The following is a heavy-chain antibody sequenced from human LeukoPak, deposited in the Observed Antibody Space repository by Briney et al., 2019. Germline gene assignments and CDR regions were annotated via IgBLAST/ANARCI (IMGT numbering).Heavy chain of an antibody. V-gene: IGHV3-53*01. D-gene: IGHD2-15*01. J-gene: IGHJ5*02. CDR1: GFTVSSNY. Sequence: PGGSLRLTCAASGFTVSSNYMSWVRQAPGKGLEWVSVIYSGGSTYYADSVKGRFTISRDNSKNTLYLQMNSLRAEDTAVYYCARAGGPYGCSGGSCYVWFDPWGQGTLVTVSS. CDR2: IYSGGST. CDR3: ARAGGPYGCSGGSCYVWFDP.